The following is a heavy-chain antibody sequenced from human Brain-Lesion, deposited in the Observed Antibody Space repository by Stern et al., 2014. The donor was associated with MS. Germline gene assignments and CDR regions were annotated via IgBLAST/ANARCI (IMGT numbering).Heavy chain of an antibody. CDR2: INIYTGHT. J-gene: IGHJ6*02. CDR1: GYTFDSYG. Sequence: QDQLVHSAAEVKRPGASVKVSCKGSGYTFDSYGISWVRQAPGQGLEWVGWINIYTGHTGYVQKFRGRLTMTSERSTSTAYMELRSLRSDDAAVYYCARDEELAEIYFYFGMDVWGQGTTVTVSS. CDR3: ARDEELAEIYFYFGMDV. D-gene: IGHD1-26*01. V-gene: IGHV1-18*01.